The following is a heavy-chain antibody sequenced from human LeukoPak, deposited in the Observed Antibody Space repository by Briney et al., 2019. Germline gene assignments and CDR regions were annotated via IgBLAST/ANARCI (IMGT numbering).Heavy chain of an antibody. CDR3: ASSLFGELWEPLFDY. D-gene: IGHD3-10*02. CDR1: GGSISSYY. V-gene: IGHV4-59*01. CDR2: IYYSGST. Sequence: SETLSLTCTVSGGSISSYYWSWIRQPPGKGLEWIGYIYYSGSTNYNPSLKSRVTISVDTSKNQFSLKLSSVTAADTAVYYCASSLFGELWEPLFDYWGQGTLVTVSS. J-gene: IGHJ4*02.